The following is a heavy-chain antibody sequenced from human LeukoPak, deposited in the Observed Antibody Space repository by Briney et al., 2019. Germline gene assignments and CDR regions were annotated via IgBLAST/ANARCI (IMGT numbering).Heavy chain of an antibody. V-gene: IGHV3-23*01. D-gene: IGHD3-9*01. CDR2: ISGSGGST. Sequence: GGSLRLSCAASGFTFSSYAMSWVRQAPGKGLEWVSAISGSGGSTYYADSVKGRFTISRDNSKNTLYLQMNSLRAEDTAVYYCAKDFSPLRYFDWLFTDAFDIWGQGTMVTVSS. CDR1: GFTFSSYA. J-gene: IGHJ3*02. CDR3: AKDFSPLRYFDWLFTDAFDI.